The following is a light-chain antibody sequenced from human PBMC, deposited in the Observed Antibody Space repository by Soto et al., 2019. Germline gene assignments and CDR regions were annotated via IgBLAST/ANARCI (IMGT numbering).Light chain of an antibody. J-gene: IGLJ2*01. CDR2: DTN. CDR3: LLSYSNARV. Sequence: QAVVTHEPSLTVSPGGTVTLTCGSSTGAVTSGHYPYWFQQKPGQAPRTLIYDTNNKHSWTPARFSGSLLGGKAALTLSGAQPEDEAEYYCLLSYSNARVFGGGTKLTVL. CDR1: TGAVTSGHY. V-gene: IGLV7-46*01.